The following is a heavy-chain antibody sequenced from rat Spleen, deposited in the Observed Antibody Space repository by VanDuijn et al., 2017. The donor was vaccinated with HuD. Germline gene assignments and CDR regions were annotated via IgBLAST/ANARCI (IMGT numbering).Heavy chain of an antibody. Sequence: QVQLKETGPGLVQPTQTLSITCTVSGFSLTSYYMQWVRQTPGKGLEWMGFIRSGGSTEYNSEFKSRLSISRDTSKNQVFLKMNSLKTEDTGVYYCARAGDYGYNLGDYWGQGVMVTVSS. J-gene: IGHJ2*01. CDR2: IRSGGST. CDR3: ARAGDYGYNLGDY. D-gene: IGHD1-9*01. V-gene: IGHV2-65*01. CDR1: GFSLTSYY.